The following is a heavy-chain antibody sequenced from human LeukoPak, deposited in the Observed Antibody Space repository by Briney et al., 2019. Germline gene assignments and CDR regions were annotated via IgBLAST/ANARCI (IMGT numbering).Heavy chain of an antibody. D-gene: IGHD5-18*01. CDR2: LSRGDSA. J-gene: IGHJ4*02. V-gene: IGHV3-53*01. CDR1: GFGIGASF. Sequence: PGGSLRLSCAASGFGIGASFINWVRQAPGKGLEWVSLLSRGDSAFYADSVKGRFTISRDNAKNSLYLQMNSLRAEDTAVYYCARDLLDSYLTHWGQGTLVTVSS. CDR3: ARDLLDSYLTH.